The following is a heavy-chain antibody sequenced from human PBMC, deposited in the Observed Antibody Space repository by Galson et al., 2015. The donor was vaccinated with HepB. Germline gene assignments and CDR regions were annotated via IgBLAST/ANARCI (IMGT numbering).Heavy chain of an antibody. D-gene: IGHD5-18*01. V-gene: IGHV4-34*01. Sequence: SETLSLTCAVYGGSFSGYYWSWIRQPPGKGLEWIGEINHSGSTNCNPSLKSRVTISVDTSKNQFSLKLSSVTAADTAVYYCARGGGRGYSYGYVRDNWFDPWGQGTLVTVSS. J-gene: IGHJ5*02. CDR3: ARGGGRGYSYGYVRDNWFDP. CDR2: INHSGST. CDR1: GGSFSGYY.